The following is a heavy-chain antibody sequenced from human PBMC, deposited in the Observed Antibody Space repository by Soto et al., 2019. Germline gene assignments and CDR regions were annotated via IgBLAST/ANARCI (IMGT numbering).Heavy chain of an antibody. CDR2: IRTSSSYT. CDR1: GFTLSDHY. V-gene: IGHV3-11*05. CDR3: ARLRLTGYFDY. Sequence: QVQLVESGGGLVKPGGSLRLSCVASGFTLSDHYMTWIRQAPGKGLEWLSYIRTSSSYTNYAVSVKGRFTISRDNAMNSLYLQMNSLRAEDTAVYYCARLRLTGYFDYWGQGTLVTVSS. J-gene: IGHJ4*02.